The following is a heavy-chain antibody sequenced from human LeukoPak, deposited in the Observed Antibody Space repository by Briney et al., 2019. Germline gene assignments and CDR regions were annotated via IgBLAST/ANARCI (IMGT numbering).Heavy chain of an antibody. V-gene: IGHV3-11*01. D-gene: IGHD6-13*01. Sequence: PGGSLRLSCAASGFTFSDYYMSWIRQAPGKGLEWVSDISSSGNTKNYADSVKGRFTISRDNSKNTLYLQMNSLRAEDTAVYYCAKLPGIAAAGMGNYFDYWGQGTLVTVSS. CDR2: ISSSGNTK. CDR3: AKLPGIAAAGMGNYFDY. CDR1: GFTFSDYY. J-gene: IGHJ4*02.